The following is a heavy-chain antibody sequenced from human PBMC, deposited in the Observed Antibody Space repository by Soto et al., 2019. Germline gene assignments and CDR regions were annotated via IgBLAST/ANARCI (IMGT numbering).Heavy chain of an antibody. CDR3: ATVVRVDYSGSDDAFDI. CDR1: GYTFTRYA. J-gene: IGHJ3*02. Sequence: ASVKVSCKASGYTFTRYAINWVRQATGQGLEWMGCFDPEDGETIYAQKFQGRVTMTEDTSTDTAYMELSSLRSEVTAVYYCATVVRVDYSGSDDAFDIWG. V-gene: IGHV1-24*01. CDR2: FDPEDGET. D-gene: IGHD3-10*01.